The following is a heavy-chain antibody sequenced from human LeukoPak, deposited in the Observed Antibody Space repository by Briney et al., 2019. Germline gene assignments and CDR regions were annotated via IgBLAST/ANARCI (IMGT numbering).Heavy chain of an antibody. Sequence: ASVKVSCKASRYTFTGAYIHWVRQAPGQGPEWMGWINSYSGGTNYAQKFQGRVTLTRDTSLGTAYMELSRLRSDDTAVYYCARQGEAASFDYWGQGTLVTVSS. J-gene: IGHJ4*02. V-gene: IGHV1-2*02. D-gene: IGHD6-13*01. CDR3: ARQGEAASFDY. CDR2: INSYSGGT. CDR1: RYTFTGAY.